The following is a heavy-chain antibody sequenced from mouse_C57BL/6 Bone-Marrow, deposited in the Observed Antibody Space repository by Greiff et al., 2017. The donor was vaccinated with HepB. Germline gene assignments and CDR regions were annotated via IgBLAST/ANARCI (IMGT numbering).Heavy chain of an antibody. J-gene: IGHJ3*01. CDR3: ARDGYDGGSLFAY. D-gene: IGHD2-2*01. CDR1: GYTFTDYN. Sequence: EVQVVESGPELVKPGASVKIPCKASGYTFTDYNMDWVKQSHGKSLEWIGDINPNNGGTIYNQKFKGKATLTVDKSSSTAYMELRSLTSEDTAVYYCARDGYDGGSLFAYWGQGTLVTVSA. CDR2: INPNNGGT. V-gene: IGHV1-18*01.